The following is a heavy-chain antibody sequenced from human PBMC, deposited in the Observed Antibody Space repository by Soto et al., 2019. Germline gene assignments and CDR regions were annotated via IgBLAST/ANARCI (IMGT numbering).Heavy chain of an antibody. V-gene: IGHV4-34*01. CDR1: GGSFSDNY. CDR3: AREGVGDFWSGYYRYFYLGV. Sequence: QVLLQQWGAGLLEASETLSLTCAVYGGSFSDNYWSWIRQPPGKGLEWIGEINHSGSTNYNPSLKSRVNISVDTSKSQFSLKLSSVTAADTAVYYCAREGVGDFWSGYYRYFYLGVWGKGTTVTVSS. CDR2: INHSGST. D-gene: IGHD3-3*01. J-gene: IGHJ6*03.